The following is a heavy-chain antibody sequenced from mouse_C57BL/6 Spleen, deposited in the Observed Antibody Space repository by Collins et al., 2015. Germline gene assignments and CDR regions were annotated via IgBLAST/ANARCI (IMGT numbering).Heavy chain of an antibody. CDR2: ILPGSGNT. J-gene: IGHJ4*01. Sequence: QVQLQQSGAELMKPGASVKMSCKASGYTFSYYWIEWVKQRPGHGLEWIGEILPGSGNTNYNEKFKGKATFTADTSSNTAYMQLSSLTSEDSAVYYCVRFADYWGQGTSVTVSS. CDR3: VRFADY. CDR1: GYTFSYYW. V-gene: IGHV1-9*01.